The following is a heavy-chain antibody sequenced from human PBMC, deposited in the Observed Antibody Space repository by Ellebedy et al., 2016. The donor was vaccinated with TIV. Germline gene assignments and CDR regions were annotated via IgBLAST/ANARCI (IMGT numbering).Heavy chain of an antibody. D-gene: IGHD3-22*01. CDR2: VYYIGST. CDR1: GDSISTVNYY. CDR3: ARGLADTSGYYQFDY. Sequence: SETLSLXCVVSGDSISTVNYYWSWIRQPPGKRLEWIGYVYYIGSTYYNPSLKSRVTISVDTSNNQFSLNLRSVTAADTAVYYCARGLADTSGYYQFDYWGQGTLVTVSS. J-gene: IGHJ4*02. V-gene: IGHV4-30-4*02.